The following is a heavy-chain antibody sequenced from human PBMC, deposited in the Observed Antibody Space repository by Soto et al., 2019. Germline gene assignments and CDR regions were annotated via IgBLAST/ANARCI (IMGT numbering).Heavy chain of an antibody. Sequence: SETLSLTCAVYGGSFNSYYWSWIRQPPGKGLEWIGSIYYSGTTYYNPSLNSRVTVSVDTSKNQFSLKVTSVTAADTAVYYCARLHGYCISSSCHGHYAMDVWGQGTTVTVSS. CDR1: GGSFNSYY. CDR2: IYYSGTT. V-gene: IGHV4-34*01. CDR3: ARLHGYCISSSCHGHYAMDV. J-gene: IGHJ6*02. D-gene: IGHD2-2*01.